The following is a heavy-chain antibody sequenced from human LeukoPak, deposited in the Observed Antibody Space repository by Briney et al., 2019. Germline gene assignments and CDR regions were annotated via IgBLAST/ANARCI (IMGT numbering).Heavy chain of an antibody. CDR3: ARALYDFWSGYYEDLHY. V-gene: IGHV3-74*01. Sequence: GGSLRLSCAASGFTFSSYWMHWVRHAPGKGLGWVSRINSDGSSTSYADSVKGRFTISRDNAKNTLYLQMNSLRAEDRAVYYCARALYDFWSGYYEDLHYWGQGTLVTVSS. J-gene: IGHJ4*02. D-gene: IGHD3-3*01. CDR1: GFTFSSYW. CDR2: INSDGSST.